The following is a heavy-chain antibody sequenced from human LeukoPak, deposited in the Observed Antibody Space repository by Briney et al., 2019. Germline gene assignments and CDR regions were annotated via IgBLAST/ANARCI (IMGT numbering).Heavy chain of an antibody. CDR1: GFTFRTYG. CDR2: IRYDGSDK. J-gene: IGHJ3*01. D-gene: IGHD3-16*01. Sequence: PGGSLRLSCAASGFTFRTYGVHWVRQAPGKGLEWVTFIRYDGSDKYYADSVRGRFTISRDNTKNTLFLQMNSLRFDDTAVYYCAKRDDYYASSRAFYDAFDLWGQGTMVTVSS. CDR3: AKRDDYYASSRAFYDAFDL. V-gene: IGHV3-30*02.